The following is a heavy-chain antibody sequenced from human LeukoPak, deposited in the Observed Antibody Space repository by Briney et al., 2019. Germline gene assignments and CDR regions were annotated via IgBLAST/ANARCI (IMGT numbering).Heavy chain of an antibody. V-gene: IGHV3-48*01. CDR3: ARDRSSSLSPNWFDP. CDR2: ISTSSSIV. D-gene: IGHD6-13*01. Sequence: GGSLGLSCAASGFTFSSYSMNWVRQAPGKGLERVSYISTSSSIVYYADSVKGRFTISRNNAKNSLYLQMNSLRAEDTAVYYCARDRSSSLSPNWFDPWGQGTLVTVSS. J-gene: IGHJ5*02. CDR1: GFTFSSYS.